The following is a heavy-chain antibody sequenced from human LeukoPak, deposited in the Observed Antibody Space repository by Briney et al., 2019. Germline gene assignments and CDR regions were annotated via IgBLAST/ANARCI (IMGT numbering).Heavy chain of an antibody. CDR3: ARDIREVGDSHYFDY. CDR2: IHYSGST. V-gene: IGHV4-59*01. D-gene: IGHD1-26*01. CDR1: GISITTYY. Sequence: SESLSLTCTVAGISITTYYWSWVRQPPGKGLGCLVLIHYSGSTTYNPSLKSRVTLSIDTSKNQFSLHWISVTAADTAVYYCARDIREVGDSHYFDYWGQGALVTVTS. J-gene: IGHJ4*02.